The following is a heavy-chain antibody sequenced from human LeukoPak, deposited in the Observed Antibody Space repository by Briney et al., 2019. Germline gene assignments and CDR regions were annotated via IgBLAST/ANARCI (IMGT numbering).Heavy chain of an antibody. CDR3: ARGYGPGSFIDY. D-gene: IGHD3-10*01. Sequence: SETLSLTCTVSGGSISSYYWSWIRQPPGKGLEWIGYIYYSGSTNYNPSLKSRVTISVDTSKNQFSLKLSSVTAADTAVYYCARGYGPGSFIDYWGQGTLVTVSS. CDR2: IYYSGST. J-gene: IGHJ4*02. CDR1: GGSISSYY. V-gene: IGHV4-59*01.